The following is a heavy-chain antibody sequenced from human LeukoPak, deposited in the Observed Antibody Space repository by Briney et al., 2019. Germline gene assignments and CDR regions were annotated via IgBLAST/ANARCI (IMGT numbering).Heavy chain of an antibody. CDR1: GFTFSSYG. CDR3: AELGITMIGGV. CDR2: ISYDGSNK. V-gene: IGHV3-30*18. D-gene: IGHD3-10*02. J-gene: IGHJ6*04. Sequence: GGSLRLSCAASGFTFSSYGMHWVRQAPGKGLEWVAVISYDGSNKYYADSVKGRFTISRDNAKDSLYLQMNSLRAEDTAVYYCAELGITMIGGVWGKGTTVTISS.